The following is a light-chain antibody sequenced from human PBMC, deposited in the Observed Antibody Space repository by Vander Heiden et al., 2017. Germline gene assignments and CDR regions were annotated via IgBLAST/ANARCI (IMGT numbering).Light chain of an antibody. CDR1: PSVSSSY. CDR3: QQYGGSPYT. CDR2: GAS. J-gene: IGKJ2*01. V-gene: IGKV3-20*01. Sequence: EIVLTQSRRTLSFSRGESATLPCRARPSVSSSYLAWYQQKPGQAPRLLIYGASTRATGIPDRFSGSGSGTDFTLTISRLEPEDFAVYYCQQYGGSPYTFGQGTKLEIK.